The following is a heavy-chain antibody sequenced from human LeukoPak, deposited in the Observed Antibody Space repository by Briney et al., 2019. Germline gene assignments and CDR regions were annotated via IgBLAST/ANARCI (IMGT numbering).Heavy chain of an antibody. V-gene: IGHV3-30*18. CDR3: AKRPYYTGDDAFDI. CDR1: GFTFSSYG. CDR2: ISYDGSNK. D-gene: IGHD2/OR15-2a*01. Sequence: GGSLRLSCAASGFTFSSYGMHWVRQAPGKGLEWVAVISYDGSNKYYADSVKGRFTISRDNSKNTLYLQMNSLRAEGTAVYYCAKRPYYTGDDAFDIWGQGTMVTVSS. J-gene: IGHJ3*02.